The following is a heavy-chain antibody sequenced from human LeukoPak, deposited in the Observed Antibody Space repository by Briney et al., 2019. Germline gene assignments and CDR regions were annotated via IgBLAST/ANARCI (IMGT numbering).Heavy chain of an antibody. CDR1: GGSFSGYY. V-gene: IGHV4-34*01. Sequence: PSETLSLTCAVYGGSFSGYYWSWIRQPPGKGLEWIGEINHSGSTNYNPSLKSRVTISVDTSKNQFSLKLSSVTAADTAVYYCARAPKRWLRLYYFDYWGQGTLVTVSS. D-gene: IGHD5-24*01. CDR2: INHSGST. J-gene: IGHJ4*02. CDR3: ARAPKRWLRLYYFDY.